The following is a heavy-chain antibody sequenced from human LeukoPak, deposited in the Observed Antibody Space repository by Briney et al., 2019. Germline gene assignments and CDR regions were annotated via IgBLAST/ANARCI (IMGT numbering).Heavy chain of an antibody. CDR3: ASSLNYDYVWGSYRHFDY. CDR1: GGTFSSYA. V-gene: IGHV1-69*04. CDR2: IIPILGIA. J-gene: IGHJ4*02. D-gene: IGHD3-16*02. Sequence: SVKVSCKASGGTFSSYAISWVRQAPGQGHEWMGRIIPILGIANYAQKFQGRVTITADKSTSTAYMELSSLRSEDTAVYYCASSLNYDYVWGSYRHFDYWGQGTLVTVSS.